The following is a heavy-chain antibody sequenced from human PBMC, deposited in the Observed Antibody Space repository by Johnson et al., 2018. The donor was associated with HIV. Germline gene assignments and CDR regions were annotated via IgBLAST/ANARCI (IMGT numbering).Heavy chain of an antibody. J-gene: IGHJ3*02. D-gene: IGHD5-12*01. Sequence: QVQLVESGGGVVQPGRSLRLSCAASGFAFSNYGMHWVRQAPGKGLEWVSVSYSGCSTYYADSVKGRFTLSRNNAKNSLYLQMNSRRVEDTAVYYCARDESGYDEGFDAFDIWDQGTMVTVSS. CDR1: GFAFSNYG. V-gene: IGHV3-NL1*01. CDR2: SYSGCST. CDR3: ARDESGYDEGFDAFDI.